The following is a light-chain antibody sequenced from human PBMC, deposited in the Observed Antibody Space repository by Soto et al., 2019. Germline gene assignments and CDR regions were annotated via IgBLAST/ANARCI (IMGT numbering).Light chain of an antibody. CDR3: ATWDDNLSGPV. CDR1: SSNIGNNA. Sequence: QSVLTQPPSVSEAPRRRVTISCSGSSSNIGNNAVNWYQQLPGKAPNLIIYYDILLSSGVSDRFSGSTSGTSASLAISGLRSEDEADDYCATWDDNLSGPVFGGGTKLTVL. CDR2: YDI. V-gene: IGLV1-36*01. J-gene: IGLJ3*02.